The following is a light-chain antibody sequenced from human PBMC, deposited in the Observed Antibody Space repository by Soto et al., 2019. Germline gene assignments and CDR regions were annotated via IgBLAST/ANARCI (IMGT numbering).Light chain of an antibody. CDR2: KAS. CDR3: QEYRNDYGT. V-gene: IGKV1-5*03. Sequence: DVQMTQSPATLAASVGDRVSITCRASQNIDTWLAWYQQKAGKAPNLLIYKASTLESGVPSRFSGSGSGTEFTLTISSLQPEDFGSYYCQEYRNDYGTFGQGTKVEMK. J-gene: IGKJ1*01. CDR1: QNIDTW.